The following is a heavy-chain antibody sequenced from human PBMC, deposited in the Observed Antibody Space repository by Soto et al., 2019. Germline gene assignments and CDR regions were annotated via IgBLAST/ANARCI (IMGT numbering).Heavy chain of an antibody. J-gene: IGHJ6*02. CDR2: IGTAGDT. CDR3: ARGSGSEPPESHYYYYGMDV. D-gene: IGHD3-10*01. CDR1: GFTFSSYD. V-gene: IGHV3-13*04. Sequence: PGGSLRLSCAASGFTFSSYDMHWVRQATGKGLEWVSAIGTAGDTYYPGSVKGRFTISRENAKNSLYLQMNSLRAGDTAVYYCARGSGSEPPESHYYYYGMDVWGQGTTVTVSS.